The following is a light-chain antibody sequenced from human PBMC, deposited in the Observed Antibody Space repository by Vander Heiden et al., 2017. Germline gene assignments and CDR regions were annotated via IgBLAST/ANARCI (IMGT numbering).Light chain of an antibody. CDR1: SSDVGTYNL. Sequence: QSALTQPASVSGSPGQSLTISCTGTSSDVGTYNLVSWYQHPPGKAPKLMIYEVSTRPSGVSNRFSGSKSGNTASLTISGLQAEDEADYYCSSCAGSSTPYVFGTGTKVTVL. CDR2: EVS. V-gene: IGLV2-23*02. CDR3: SSCAGSSTPYV. J-gene: IGLJ1*01.